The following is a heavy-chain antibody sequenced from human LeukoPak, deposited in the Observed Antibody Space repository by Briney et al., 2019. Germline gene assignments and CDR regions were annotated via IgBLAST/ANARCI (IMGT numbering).Heavy chain of an antibody. J-gene: IGHJ4*02. CDR1: GFTFSSYG. CDR3: AKSSRAVAGTEDYFDY. V-gene: IGHV3-30*18. CDR2: ISYDGSNK. D-gene: IGHD6-19*01. Sequence: GGSLRLSCAASGFTFSSYGMHWVRQAPGKGLEWVAVISYDGSNKYFADSVKGRFTISRDNSKNTLYLQMNSLRAEDTAVYYCAKSSRAVAGTEDYFDYWGQGTLVTVSS.